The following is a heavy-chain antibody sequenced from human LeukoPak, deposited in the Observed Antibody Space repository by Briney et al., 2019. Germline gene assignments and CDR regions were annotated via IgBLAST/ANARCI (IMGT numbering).Heavy chain of an antibody. Sequence: GESLKISCKGSGYSFTSFWIGWVRQMPGKGLEWMGIIYPGDSDTRYNPSFQGQVTISVDKSIGTAYLQWSSLKASDSAMYHCARPPLGYCSSTSCSPDAFDIWGQGTRVTVSS. CDR3: ARPPLGYCSSTSCSPDAFDI. V-gene: IGHV5-51*01. CDR2: IYPGDSDT. D-gene: IGHD2-2*01. CDR1: GYSFTSFW. J-gene: IGHJ3*02.